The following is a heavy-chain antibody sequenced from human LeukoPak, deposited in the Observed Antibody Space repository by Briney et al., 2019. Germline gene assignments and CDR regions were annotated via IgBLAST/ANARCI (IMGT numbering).Heavy chain of an antibody. CDR3: ARSSYSSSSSV. D-gene: IGHD6-6*01. CDR2: INSDGSEG. CDR1: GFTFSGFW. V-gene: IGHV3-7*03. Sequence: GGSLRLSCVVSGFTFSGFWMSWSRQAPGKGLEWVASINSDGSEGYYADVVKGRFTISRDNAKNSLYLQINSLRAEDTAVYYCARSSYSSSSSVWGQGTMVTVSS. J-gene: IGHJ3*01.